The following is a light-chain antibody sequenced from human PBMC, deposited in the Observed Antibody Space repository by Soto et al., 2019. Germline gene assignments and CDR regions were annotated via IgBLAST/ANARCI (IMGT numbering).Light chain of an antibody. Sequence: DTQMTQSPSSLSASVEDRVIITCRASQSISNHLNWYQQKPGKAPKLLIYAASSLQSGVPSRFSGSGSGTDFTLTISSLQPEDFATYYCQQAASFPITFGQGTRVEIK. J-gene: IGKJ5*01. CDR1: QSISNH. CDR2: AAS. V-gene: IGKV1-39*01. CDR3: QQAASFPIT.